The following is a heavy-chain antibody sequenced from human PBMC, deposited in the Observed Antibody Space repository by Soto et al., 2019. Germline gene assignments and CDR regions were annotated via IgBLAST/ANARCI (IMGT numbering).Heavy chain of an antibody. CDR1: GYTFTGYA. J-gene: IGHJ4*02. CDR2: INAGNGNT. D-gene: IGHD6-19*01. V-gene: IGHV1-3*05. Sequence: QVQLVQSGAEEKKPGASVKVSCKASGYTFTGYAMHWVRQAPGQRLEWMGWINAGNGNTKYSQKFQGRVTITRDTSASTAYRELRSLRSEDTAVYYCARAVAVAADFDYWGQGTLVTVSS. CDR3: ARAVAVAADFDY.